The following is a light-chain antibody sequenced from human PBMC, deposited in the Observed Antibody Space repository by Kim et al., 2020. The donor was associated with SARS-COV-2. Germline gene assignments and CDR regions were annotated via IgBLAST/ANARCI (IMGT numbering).Light chain of an antibody. V-gene: IGLV3-25*03. CDR3: QSADSSGTYVV. J-gene: IGLJ2*01. CDR2: KDS. CDR1: ALPKQY. Sequence: PGQTARITCSGDALPKQYAYWYQQKPGQAPVLVIYKDSERPSGIPERFSGSSSGTTVTLTISGVQAEDEADYYCQSADSSGTYVVFGGGTQLTVL.